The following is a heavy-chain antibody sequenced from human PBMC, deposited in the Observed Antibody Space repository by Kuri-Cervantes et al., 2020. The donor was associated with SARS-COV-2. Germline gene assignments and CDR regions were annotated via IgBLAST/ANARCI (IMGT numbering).Heavy chain of an antibody. Sequence: ASVKVSCKASGYTFTGYYMHWVRQAPGQGLEWMGWINPNSGGTNYAQKFQGRVTMTRDTSISTAYMELSSLRSDDTAVYYCARDSAVLRYFDWLPIHHYYYYYMDVWGKGTTVTVSS. CDR1: GYTFTGYY. CDR3: ARDSAVLRYFDWLPIHHYYYYYMDV. J-gene: IGHJ6*03. V-gene: IGHV1-2*02. D-gene: IGHD3-9*01. CDR2: INPNSGGT.